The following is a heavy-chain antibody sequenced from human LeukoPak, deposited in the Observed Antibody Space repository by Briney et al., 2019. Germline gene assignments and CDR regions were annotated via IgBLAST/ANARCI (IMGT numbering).Heavy chain of an antibody. D-gene: IGHD6-13*01. CDR3: ARARYSSSWTLDY. CDR2: INSDGSST. CDR1: GFTFSSYW. J-gene: IGHJ4*02. V-gene: IGHV3-74*01. Sequence: GGSLRLSCTASGFTFSSYWMHWVRQAPGKGLVWVSRINSDGSSTSYADSVKGRFTISRDNAKNTLYLQMNSLRAGDTAVYYCARARYSSSWTLDYWGQGTLVTVSS.